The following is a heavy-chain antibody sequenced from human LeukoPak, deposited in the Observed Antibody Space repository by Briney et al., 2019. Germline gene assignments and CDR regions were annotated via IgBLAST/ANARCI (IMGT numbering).Heavy chain of an antibody. CDR3: ASPLQSDSSGYYGVFDY. CDR2: IYYTGST. D-gene: IGHD3-22*01. V-gene: IGHV4-39*01. J-gene: IGHJ4*02. Sequence: SETLSLTCAVSGGSISSNTFYWGWIRQPPGKGLEWIGSIYYTGSTYYNPSLKSRVTISVDTSENQFSLNLSSVTAADTAVYYCASPLQSDSSGYYGVFDYWGQGTLVTVSS. CDR1: GGSISSNTFY.